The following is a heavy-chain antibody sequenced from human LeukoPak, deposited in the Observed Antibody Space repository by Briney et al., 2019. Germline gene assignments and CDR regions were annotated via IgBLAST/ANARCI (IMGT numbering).Heavy chain of an antibody. V-gene: IGHV3-7*01. CDR1: GFTFSSYW. CDR2: IKQDGSEK. Sequence: GGSLRLSCAASGFTFSSYWMSWVRQAPGKGLEWVANIKQDGSEKYYVDSVKGRFTISRDNAKNSLYLQMNSLRAEDTAVYYCARALIMITFGGVMNYFDYWGQGTLVTVSS. J-gene: IGHJ4*02. CDR3: ARALIMITFGGVMNYFDY. D-gene: IGHD3-16*01.